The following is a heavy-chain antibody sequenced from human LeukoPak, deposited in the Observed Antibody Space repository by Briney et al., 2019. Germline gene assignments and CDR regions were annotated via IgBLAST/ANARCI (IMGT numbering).Heavy chain of an antibody. D-gene: IGHD6-13*01. Sequence: SETLSLTCTVSGGSISSSSYYWGWIRQPPGKGLEWIGRIYTSGSTNYNPSLKSRVTISVDTSKNQFSLKLSSVTAADTAVYYCARVKQQLGWFDPWGQGTLVTVSS. CDR3: ARVKQQLGWFDP. CDR1: GGSISSSSYY. V-gene: IGHV4-61*02. J-gene: IGHJ5*02. CDR2: IYTSGST.